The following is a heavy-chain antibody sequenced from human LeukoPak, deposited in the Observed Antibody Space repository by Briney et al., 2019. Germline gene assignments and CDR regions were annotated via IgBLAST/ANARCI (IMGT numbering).Heavy chain of an antibody. CDR2: ISGSSGST. V-gene: IGHV3-23*01. J-gene: IGHJ4*02. Sequence: GGSLRLSCAASGFTFSSYAMSWVRQAPGKGLEWVSAISGSSGSTYYADSVKGRFTISRDNSKNTLYLQMNSLRAEDTAVYYCAKDQGGSRFFDYWGQGTLVTVSS. CDR1: GFTFSSYA. CDR3: AKDQGGSRFFDY. D-gene: IGHD1-26*01.